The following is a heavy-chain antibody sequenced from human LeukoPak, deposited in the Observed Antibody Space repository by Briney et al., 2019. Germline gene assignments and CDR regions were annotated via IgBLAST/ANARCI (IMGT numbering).Heavy chain of an antibody. J-gene: IGHJ4*02. CDR3: ATPYPREYCSSTTCYFNY. Sequence: GESLKISCKGSGYSFTSYWIGWVRQMPGKGLEWMGIIYPGDSDTRYSPSFQGQVTISADKSISTAYLQWSSLKASDTAMYYCATPYPREYCSSTTCYFNYWGQGTMVTVSS. CDR2: IYPGDSDT. CDR1: GYSFTSYW. V-gene: IGHV5-51*01. D-gene: IGHD2-2*01.